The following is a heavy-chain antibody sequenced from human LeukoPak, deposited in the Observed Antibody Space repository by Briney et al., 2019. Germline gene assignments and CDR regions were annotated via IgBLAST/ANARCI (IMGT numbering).Heavy chain of an antibody. D-gene: IGHD3-16*01. J-gene: IGHJ4*02. CDR1: GLSLSSFA. CDR3: AKASWVSSTDAVR. CDR2: ISGNGET. V-gene: IGHV3-23*01. Sequence: PGGSLRLSCAASGLSLSSFAMSWVRQGPARGLEWVSSISGNGETFYADSVKGRFTLSSDSSRNTVYFQLNNLRVEDTAIYYCAKASWVSSTDAVRWGQGTLVTVSS.